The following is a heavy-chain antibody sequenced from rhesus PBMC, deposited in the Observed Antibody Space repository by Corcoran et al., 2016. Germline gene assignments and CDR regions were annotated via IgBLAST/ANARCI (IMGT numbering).Heavy chain of an antibody. CDR3: ARGDSSGWYRGWVDY. Sequence: QVQLQESGPGVVKPSETLSLTCAVSGGSISSGYDWSWIRQPPGKGLEWIGYIYGSSGSTNYNPSLKKRVTSSKDASKNQLSLKVSSVTAADTAVYYCARGDSSGWYRGWVDYWGQGVLVTVSS. V-gene: IGHV4-76*01. D-gene: IGHD6-31*01. J-gene: IGHJ4*01. CDR2: IYGSSGST. CDR1: GGSISSGYD.